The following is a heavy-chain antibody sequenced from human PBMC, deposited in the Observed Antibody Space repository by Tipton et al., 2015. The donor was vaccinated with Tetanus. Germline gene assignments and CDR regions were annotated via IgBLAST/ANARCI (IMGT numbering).Heavy chain of an antibody. Sequence: TLSLTCIVSGDSISRGGYFWDWIRPRPGKGPEGVGYIYFRGDTHDNPSLKSRVTMSVDTSKNQFSLQLSSLTAADTAVVFCARSFFDGSGYKIDNWGQGTLVTVSS. V-gene: IGHV4-31*03. CDR2: IYFRGDT. CDR3: ARSFFDGSGYKIDN. D-gene: IGHD3-22*01. CDR1: GDSISRGGYF. J-gene: IGHJ4*02.